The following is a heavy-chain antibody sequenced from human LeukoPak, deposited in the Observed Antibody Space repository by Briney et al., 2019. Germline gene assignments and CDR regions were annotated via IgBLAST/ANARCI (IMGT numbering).Heavy chain of an antibody. CDR3: ARGGGLDV. J-gene: IGHJ6*02. CDR2: INHNGNVN. Sequence: GSLGLSCAASGFTFCSYWMKWARQAPGKGLEWVASINHNGNVNYYVDSVKGRFTISRDNAKNSLYLQMSNLRAEDTAVYFCARGGGLDVWGQGATVTVSS. D-gene: IGHD3-16*01. CDR1: GFTFCSYW. V-gene: IGHV3-7*03.